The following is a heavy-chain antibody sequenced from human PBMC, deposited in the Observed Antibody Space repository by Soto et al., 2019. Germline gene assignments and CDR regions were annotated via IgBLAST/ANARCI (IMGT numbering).Heavy chain of an antibody. Sequence: VGSLRLSCAASGFTFSSYGMHWVRQAPGKGLEGVAVISYDGSNKYYADSVKCRFTISRDNSKNTLYLQMNSLRAEDTAVYYCAKDNSPPNFDWLLEQYYYYGMDVWGQGTTVTVSS. CDR2: ISYDGSNK. D-gene: IGHD3-9*01. J-gene: IGHJ6*02. CDR1: GFTFSSYG. V-gene: IGHV3-30*18. CDR3: AKDNSPPNFDWLLEQYYYYGMDV.